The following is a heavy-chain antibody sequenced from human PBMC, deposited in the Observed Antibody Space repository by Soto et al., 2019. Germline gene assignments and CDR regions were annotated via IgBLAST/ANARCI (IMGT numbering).Heavy chain of an antibody. CDR1: GFTFSTYG. Sequence: QVQLVESGGGVVQPGRSLRLSCAASGFTFSTYGMHWVRQAPGKGLEWVAVIWYDGSNKYYADSVKGRFTISRDNSKNTLSLQMNSLRAEDTAVYYCASGGLYDSGAYYTDYWGQGTLVTVSS. CDR2: IWYDGSNK. D-gene: IGHD3-22*01. CDR3: ASGGLYDSGAYYTDY. V-gene: IGHV3-33*01. J-gene: IGHJ4*02.